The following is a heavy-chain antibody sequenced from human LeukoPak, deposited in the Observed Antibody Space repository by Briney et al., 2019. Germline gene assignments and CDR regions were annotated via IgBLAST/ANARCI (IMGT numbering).Heavy chain of an antibody. CDR1: GFTFSSYS. V-gene: IGHV3-21*01. CDR2: ISSSSSYI. D-gene: IGHD4-17*01. J-gene: IGHJ4*02. Sequence: NPGGSLRLSCAASGFTFSSYSMNWVRQAPGKGLEWVSSISSSSSYIYYADSVKGRFTISRDNAKNSLYLQMNSLRTEDTAVYYCAKDLTTVTTQGDYWGQGTLVTVSS. CDR3: AKDLTTVTTQGDY.